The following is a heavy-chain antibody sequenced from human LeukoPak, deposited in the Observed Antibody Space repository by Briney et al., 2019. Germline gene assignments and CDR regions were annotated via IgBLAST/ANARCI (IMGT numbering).Heavy chain of an antibody. Sequence: SETLSLTCSVSDDSILSRTHDRAWICQPPGKGLEWIGTIYYGGSTYYNPSLKSRVTVSVDRSKNQFSLKLNSVTAADTAVYYCRLDSVDYYSFDHWGRGILVTVSS. CDR2: IYYGGST. CDR3: RLDSVDYYSFDH. V-gene: IGHV4-39*07. CDR1: DDSILSRTHD. D-gene: IGHD3-22*01. J-gene: IGHJ4*02.